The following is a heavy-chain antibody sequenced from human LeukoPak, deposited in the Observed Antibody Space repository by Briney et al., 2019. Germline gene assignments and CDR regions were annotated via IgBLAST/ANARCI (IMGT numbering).Heavy chain of an antibody. CDR1: GYTFTSYY. J-gene: IGHJ6*03. D-gene: IGHD6-13*01. Sequence: GASVKVSCKASGYTFTSYYMHWVRQAPGQGLESMGIINPSGGSTSYAQKFQGRVTMTRDTSTSTVYMELSGLRSEDTAVYYCARDLAAAGYYYYMDVWGKGTTVTVSS. V-gene: IGHV1-46*01. CDR3: ARDLAAAGYYYYMDV. CDR2: INPSGGST.